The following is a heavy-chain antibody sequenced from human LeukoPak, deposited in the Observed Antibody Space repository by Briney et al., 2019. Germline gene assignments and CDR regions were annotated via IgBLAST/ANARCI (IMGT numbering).Heavy chain of an antibody. CDR2: IRYDGSNK. CDR3: ARDRSRLTTVVTPAY. D-gene: IGHD4-23*01. Sequence: GGSLRLSCAASGFTFSSYGMHWVRQAPGKGLEWVAFIRYDGSNKYYADSVKGRFTISRDNSKNTLYLQMNSLRAEDTAVYYCARDRSRLTTVVTPAYWGQGTLVTVSS. CDR1: GFTFSSYG. J-gene: IGHJ4*02. V-gene: IGHV3-30*02.